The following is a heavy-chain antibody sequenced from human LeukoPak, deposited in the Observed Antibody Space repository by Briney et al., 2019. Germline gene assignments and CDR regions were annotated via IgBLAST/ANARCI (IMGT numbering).Heavy chain of an antibody. V-gene: IGHV1-2*02. CDR2: INPNSGGT. CDR1: GYTFTGYY. CDR3: ARDPPLYDFWSGPYYFDY. J-gene: IGHJ4*02. D-gene: IGHD3-3*01. Sequence: GASVKVSCKASGYTFTGYYMHWVRQAPGQGLEWMGWINPNSGGTNYAQKFQGRVTMTRDTSISTAYMELSRLRSDDTAVYYCARDPPLYDFWSGPYYFDYWGQGTLVTVSS.